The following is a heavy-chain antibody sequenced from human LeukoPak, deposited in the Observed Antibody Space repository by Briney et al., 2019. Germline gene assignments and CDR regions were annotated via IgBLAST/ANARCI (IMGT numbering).Heavy chain of an antibody. D-gene: IGHD6-19*01. CDR1: GFTFVDYA. CDR2: ISWNNDNI. J-gene: IGHJ4*02. Sequence: QPGGSLRLSCAASGFTFVDYAMHWVRQAPGKGLEGVSGISWNNDNIGYADSVKGRFTISRDNAKNSLYLQMNSLRAEDTALYYCAKDINSCGWYGGGFDYWGQGTLVTVSS. CDR3: AKDINSCGWYGGGFDY. V-gene: IGHV3-9*01.